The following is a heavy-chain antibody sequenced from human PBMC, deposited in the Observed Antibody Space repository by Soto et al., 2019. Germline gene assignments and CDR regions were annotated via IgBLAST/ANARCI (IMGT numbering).Heavy chain of an antibody. D-gene: IGHD6-19*01. CDR2: ITHSGSII. J-gene: IGHJ4*02. Sequence: QVQLVESGGGLVKPGGSLRLSCAASGFSFSDYYMSWIRQAPGKGLECVSYITHSGSIIHYADSVKGLFTISRDNTKNSLYLQMNSLIAEDTAVYYCARLAVAGTHYFDNWGQGTLVTVSS. V-gene: IGHV3-11*01. CDR3: ARLAVAGTHYFDN. CDR1: GFSFSDYY.